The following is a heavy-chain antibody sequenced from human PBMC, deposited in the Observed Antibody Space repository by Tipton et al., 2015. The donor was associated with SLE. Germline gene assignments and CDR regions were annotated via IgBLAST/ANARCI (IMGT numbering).Heavy chain of an antibody. Sequence: TLSLTCTISGASISSHYWSWIRQPPGKGLEWIGYIYYIGNTNYNPSLKSRVTISVDTSKNQFSLKLSSVTAADTAVYYCAGAMIQGVILNNWFDPWGQGTLVTVSS. J-gene: IGHJ5*02. D-gene: IGHD3-10*01. CDR2: IYYIGNT. CDR1: GASISSHY. V-gene: IGHV4-59*11. CDR3: AGAMIQGVILNNWFDP.